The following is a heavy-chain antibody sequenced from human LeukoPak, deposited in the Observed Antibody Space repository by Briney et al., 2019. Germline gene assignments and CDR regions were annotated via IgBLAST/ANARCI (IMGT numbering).Heavy chain of an antibody. CDR2: INHSGST. CDR1: GGSFSGYY. J-gene: IGHJ4*02. D-gene: IGHD3-10*01. CDR3: ARRTMVXGVTDY. V-gene: IGHV4-34*01. Sequence: SETLSLTCAVYGGSFSGYYWSWIRQPPGKGLEWIGEINHSGSTNYNPSLKSRVTISVDTSKNQFSLKLSSVTAADTAVYYCARRTMVXGVTDYWGQGTLVTVSS.